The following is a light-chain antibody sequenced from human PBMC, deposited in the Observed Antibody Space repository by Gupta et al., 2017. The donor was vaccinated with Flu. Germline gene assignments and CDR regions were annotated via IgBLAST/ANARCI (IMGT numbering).Light chain of an antibody. Sequence: RVIISCSGSSYNIGNNGVHWYQQFQGTAHKLLVFYDNVLSPGVSDRFSASKSGTSAYLALTGLQSEDEAFDYCEAWTDSLNGRVFGGGTKVTVL. CDR1: SYNIGNNG. V-gene: IGLV1-36*01. J-gene: IGLJ3*02. CDR3: EAWTDSLNGRV. CDR2: YDN.